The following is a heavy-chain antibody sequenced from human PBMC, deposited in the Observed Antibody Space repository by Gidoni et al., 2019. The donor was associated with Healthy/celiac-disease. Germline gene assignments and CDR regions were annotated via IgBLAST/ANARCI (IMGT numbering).Heavy chain of an antibody. V-gene: IGHV3-33*01. CDR2: IWYDGSNK. Sequence: QVRLVESGGGVVQPGRSLRLSCAASGFPFSSYGLNSVRKAAGKGLEWLAVIWYDGSNKYYADYVKGRFTISRDNSKNTLYLQMNSLRAEDTAVYYCARDSQNQCLVPDYYYYYGMDVWGQGTTVTVSS. J-gene: IGHJ6*02. D-gene: IGHD6-19*01. CDR1: GFPFSSYG. CDR3: ARDSQNQCLVPDYYYYYGMDV.